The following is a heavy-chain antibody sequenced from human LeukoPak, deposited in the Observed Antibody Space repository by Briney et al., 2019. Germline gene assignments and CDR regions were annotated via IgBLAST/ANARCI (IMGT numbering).Heavy chain of an antibody. CDR1: GGSISSHY. CDR3: AREKSTTGAYDF. V-gene: IGHV4-59*11. Sequence: SETLSLTCTVSGGSISSHYWSWIRQPPGKGLEWIGYIYHSGSTNSNPSLRSRVTISVDTSKNQISLKLSSVTAADTAVYYCAREKSTTGAYDFWGQGTLVTVSS. D-gene: IGHD1-1*01. J-gene: IGHJ4*02. CDR2: IYHSGST.